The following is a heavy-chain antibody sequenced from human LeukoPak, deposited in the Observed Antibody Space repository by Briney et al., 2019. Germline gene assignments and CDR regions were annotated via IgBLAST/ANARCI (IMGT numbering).Heavy chain of an antibody. CDR1: GGSISSYY. J-gene: IGHJ3*01. CDR3: AKPSNYYGSATDAYDF. V-gene: IGHV4-59*12. CDR2: IYYSGST. Sequence: SQTLSLTCTVSGGSISSYYWSWLRQPPGKGLEWLGDIYYSGSTYYNPSLKSRVTISVDTSKNHFSLKLHCVTAADTAVYYCAKPSNYYGSATDAYDFWGQGTMVTVSS. D-gene: IGHD3-10*01.